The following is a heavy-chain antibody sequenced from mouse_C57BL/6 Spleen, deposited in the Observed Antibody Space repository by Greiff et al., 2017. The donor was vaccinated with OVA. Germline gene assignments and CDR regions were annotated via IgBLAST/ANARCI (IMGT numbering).Heavy chain of an antibody. CDR1: GYTFTDYE. J-gene: IGHJ4*01. Sequence: VKLQESGAELVRPGASVSLSCTASGYTFTDYEMYWVKQTPVHGLVWVGAIKPDTGGTTYNQKVKGKVIMTADKSSSTAYMELRSLTSEDSAVYYCARRANDYAMDYWGQGTSVTVSS. CDR2: IKPDTGGT. CDR3: ARRANDYAMDY. V-gene: IGHV1-15*01. D-gene: IGHD3-1*01.